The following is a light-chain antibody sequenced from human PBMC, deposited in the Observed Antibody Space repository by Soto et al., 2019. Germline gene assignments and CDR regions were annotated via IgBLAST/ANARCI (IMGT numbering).Light chain of an antibody. V-gene: IGKV3-20*01. CDR2: GAS. CDR3: QQYGSSPLT. J-gene: IGKJ4*01. CDR1: QSVSSSY. Sequence: ILFMLSPGALSLSPGKRATLSCRASQSVSSSYLAWYQQKPGQAPRLLIYGASSRATGIPDRFSGSGSGTDFTLTISRLEPEDFAVYYCQQYGSSPLTFGGGTKVDVK.